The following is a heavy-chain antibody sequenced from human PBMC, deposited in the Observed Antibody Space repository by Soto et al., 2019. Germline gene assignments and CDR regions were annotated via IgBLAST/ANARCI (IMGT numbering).Heavy chain of an antibody. D-gene: IGHD3-10*01. CDR2: IYHSGST. CDR1: GGSISSRNW. CDR3: ARAGRFGELLAYYGMDV. V-gene: IGHV4-4*02. Sequence: SETLSLTCAVSGGSISSRNWWSWVRQPPGKGLEWIGEIYHSGSTNYNPSLKSRVTISVDKSKNQFSLKLSSVTAADTAVYYCARAGRFGELLAYYGMDVWGQGTTVTVSS. J-gene: IGHJ6*02.